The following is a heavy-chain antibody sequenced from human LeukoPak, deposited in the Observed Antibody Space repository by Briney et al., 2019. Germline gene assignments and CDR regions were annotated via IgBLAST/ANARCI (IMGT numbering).Heavy chain of an antibody. J-gene: IGHJ4*02. V-gene: IGHV1-69*13. CDR1: GGTFSSYA. D-gene: IGHD3-22*01. Sequence: SVKVSCKASGGTFSSYAISWVRQAPGQGLEWMGGIIPIFGTANYAQKFQGRVTITADESTSTAYMELSSLRSEDTAVYYCARGQGDTMIVVDDFFDYWGQGTLVTVSS. CDR3: ARGQGDTMIVVDDFFDY. CDR2: IIPIFGTA.